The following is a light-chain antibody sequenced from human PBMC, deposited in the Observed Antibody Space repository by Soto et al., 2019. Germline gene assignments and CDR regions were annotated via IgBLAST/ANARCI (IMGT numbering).Light chain of an antibody. CDR3: CSYAGSSLYV. Sequence: QSVLTQPASVSGSPGQSITISCTGTSSDVGTYNLVSWYQQHPGKVPKFLIYEGSKRPSGVSNRFSGSKSGNTASLTISGLQAEDEADYYCCSYAGSSLYVFGTGTKVTVL. J-gene: IGLJ1*01. CDR2: EGS. V-gene: IGLV2-23*01. CDR1: SSDVGTYNL.